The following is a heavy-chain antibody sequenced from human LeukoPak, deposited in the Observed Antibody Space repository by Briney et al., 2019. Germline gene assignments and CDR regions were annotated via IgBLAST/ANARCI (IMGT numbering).Heavy chain of an antibody. V-gene: IGHV3-48*03. J-gene: IGHJ4*02. CDR1: GFTFSSYE. CDR2: ISSSGTTR. CDR3: AKDPKYDSSGYYYGRFDY. Sequence: GGSLRLSCAASGFTFSSYEMNWVRQAPGKGLEWVSYISSSGTTRYYAESVKGRFTISRDNAKNSLYLQMNSLRAEDTAVYYCAKDPKYDSSGYYYGRFDYWGQGTLVTVSS. D-gene: IGHD3-22*01.